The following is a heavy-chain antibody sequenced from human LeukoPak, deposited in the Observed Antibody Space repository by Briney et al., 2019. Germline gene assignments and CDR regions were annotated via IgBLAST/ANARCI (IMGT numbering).Heavy chain of an antibody. CDR3: KSGGAAPGSFDN. CDR1: GFTFSDYW. CDR2: IKYDGDEE. J-gene: IGHJ4*02. Sequence: GGSLRLSCAASGFTFSDYWMSWMRQAPGKGLEWVANIKYDGDEEYYVDSVKGRFTISRDNAKNSLFLQLNSLRVEDTAVYYCKSGGAAPGSFDNWGQGTLVTVSS. V-gene: IGHV3-7*01. D-gene: IGHD6-13*01.